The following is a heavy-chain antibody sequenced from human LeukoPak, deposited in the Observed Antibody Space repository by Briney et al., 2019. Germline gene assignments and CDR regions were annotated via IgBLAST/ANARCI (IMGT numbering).Heavy chain of an antibody. CDR2: IYYSGST. D-gene: IGHD3-22*01. CDR1: GGSISSGGYY. V-gene: IGHV4-31*03. CDR3: ASNYYDSSGYYGFFDY. J-gene: IGHJ4*02. Sequence: SETLSLTCTVSGGSISSGGYYWSWIRQHPGKGLEWIGYIYYSGSTYYNPSLKSRVTISVDTSKNQFSLKLSSVTAADTAVYYCASNYYDSSGYYGFFDYWGQGTLVTVSS.